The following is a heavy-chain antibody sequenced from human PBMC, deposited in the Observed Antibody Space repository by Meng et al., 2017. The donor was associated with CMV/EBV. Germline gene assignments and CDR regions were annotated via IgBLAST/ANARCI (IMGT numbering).Heavy chain of an antibody. J-gene: IGHJ4*02. CDR3: ATTAGSGSYIFDY. D-gene: IGHD3-10*01. V-gene: IGHV3-23*01. CDR2: ISGSGGST. Sequence: AASGFTCSRYAMSWVRKAPGKGLEWVSAISGSGGSTYYADSVKGRFTISRDNSKNTLYLQMNSLRAEDTAVYYCATTAGSGSYIFDYWGQGTLVTVSS. CDR1: GFTCSRYA.